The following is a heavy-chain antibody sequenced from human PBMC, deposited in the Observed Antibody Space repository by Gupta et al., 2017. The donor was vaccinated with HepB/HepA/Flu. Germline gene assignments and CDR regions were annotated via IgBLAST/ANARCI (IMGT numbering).Heavy chain of an antibody. D-gene: IGHD3/OR15-3a*01. CDR1: GFTFRSFG. CDR2: TWSDGGNK. J-gene: IGHJ4*02. CDR3: ATEEGLGPTSHCFDY. Sequence: QVQLVESGGSVVQPGGSLRLSCAASGFTFRSFGMHLVRQAPGKGLEWVAATWSDGGNKYYADSVRGRFTISKDNSKNTLYLQMNSLRAEDTAVYYCATEEGLGPTSHCFDYWGQGALVTVSS. V-gene: IGHV3-33*01.